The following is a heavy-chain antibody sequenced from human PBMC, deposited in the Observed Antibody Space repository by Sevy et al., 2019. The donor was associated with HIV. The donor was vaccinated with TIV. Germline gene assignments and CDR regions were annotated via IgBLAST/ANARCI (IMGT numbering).Heavy chain of an antibody. J-gene: IGHJ4*02. V-gene: IGHV4-39*01. CDR2: INYSGST. D-gene: IGHD6-19*01. Sequence: SETLSLTCTVSGASISSSGYYWGWIRQPPGKGLEWIASINYSGSTFYNPSLKSRVTISSDTSKNQFSLKLNSVTAADTAIYYCAGPTLTYSSGCSYYDSWGLGTVVTVSS. CDR3: AGPTLTYSSGCSYYDS. CDR1: GASISSSGYY.